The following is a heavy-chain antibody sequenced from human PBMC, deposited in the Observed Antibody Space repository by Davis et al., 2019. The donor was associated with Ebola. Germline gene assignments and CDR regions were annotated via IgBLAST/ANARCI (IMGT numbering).Heavy chain of an antibody. J-gene: IGHJ4*02. V-gene: IGHV1-46*01. CDR1: GYTFTSYY. CDR2: INPSGGTT. Sequence: ASVKVSCKASGYTFTSYYMHWVRQAPGQGLEWMGIINPSGGTTNYAQKFQVRVTMTRDRSTNTVNMELSSLTSEDTAVYYCATRGSAATSFDHWGQGTLVTVSS. CDR3: ATRGSAATSFDH. D-gene: IGHD2-15*01.